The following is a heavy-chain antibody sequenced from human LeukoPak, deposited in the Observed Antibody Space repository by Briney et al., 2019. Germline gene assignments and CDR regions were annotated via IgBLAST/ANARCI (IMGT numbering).Heavy chain of an antibody. V-gene: IGHV4-34*01. CDR2: INHSGST. D-gene: IGHD2/OR15-2a*01. CDR1: GGSFSGYY. Sequence: PSETLSLTCAVYGGSFSGYYWSWIRQPPGKGLEWIGEINHSGSTNYNPSLKSRVTISVDTSKNQFSLKLSSVTAADTAVYYCARLYDADYFDYWGQGTLVTVSS. J-gene: IGHJ4*02. CDR3: ARLYDADYFDY.